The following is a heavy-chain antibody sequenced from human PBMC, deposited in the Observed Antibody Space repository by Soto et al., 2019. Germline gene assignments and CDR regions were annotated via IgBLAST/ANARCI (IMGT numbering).Heavy chain of an antibody. J-gene: IGHJ4*02. CDR1: GGTFSSYT. D-gene: IGHD6-13*01. Sequence: SAKDSCKHSGGTFSSYTISLSRRSHGQGLEWMLRISPILGRANYAQKFQGRVTITADKSTSTAYMELSSLRSEDTAVYYCASLSPGYSSSWPDYWGQGTLVTVSS. V-gene: IGHV1-69*02. CDR2: ISPILGRA. CDR3: ASLSPGYSSSWPDY.